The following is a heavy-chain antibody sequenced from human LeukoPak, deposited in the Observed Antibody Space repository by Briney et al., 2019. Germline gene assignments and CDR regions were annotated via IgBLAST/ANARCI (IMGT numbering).Heavy chain of an antibody. CDR3: ASNFRRSSSWIDAFDM. J-gene: IGHJ3*02. CDR2: IYTSGST. D-gene: IGHD6-13*01. Sequence: SETLSLTCTVSGGSISSYYWSWIRQPAGKGLEWIGRIYTSGSTNYNPSLKSRVTMSVDTSKNQFSLKLSSVTAADTAVYYCASNFRRSSSWIDAFDMWGQGTMVTVSS. CDR1: GGSISSYY. V-gene: IGHV4-4*07.